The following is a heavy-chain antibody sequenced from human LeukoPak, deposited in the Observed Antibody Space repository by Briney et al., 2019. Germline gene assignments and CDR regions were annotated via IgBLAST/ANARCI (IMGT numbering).Heavy chain of an antibody. CDR1: GGSISSYY. V-gene: IGHV4-4*07. CDR2: IYYSGRT. J-gene: IGHJ4*02. D-gene: IGHD1-26*01. Sequence: PSETLSLTCTVSGGSISSYYWSWIRQPAGKGLEWIGSIYYSGRTFYNPSLKSRVTISVDTSKNQFSLKLTSVTAADTAVYFCAREWDGGSYYDWGQGTLVTVSS. CDR3: AREWDGGSYYD.